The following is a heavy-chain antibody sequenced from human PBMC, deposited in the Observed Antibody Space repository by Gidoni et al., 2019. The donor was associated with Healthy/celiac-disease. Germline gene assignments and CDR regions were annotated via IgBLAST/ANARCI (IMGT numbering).Heavy chain of an antibody. V-gene: IGHV3-23*01. CDR3: AKGGRVWFGELLLNPDYYYGMDV. J-gene: IGHJ6*02. Sequence: EVQLLASGGGLVQPGGSLRLSCAASGFTFSSYAMSWVRQAPGKGLEWVAAIRGRGGSTYYADSVKGRFTISRDNAKNTLYLQMNSLRAEDTAVYYCAKGGRVWFGELLLNPDYYYGMDVWGQGTTVTVSS. CDR1: GFTFSSYA. CDR2: IRGRGGST. D-gene: IGHD3-10*01.